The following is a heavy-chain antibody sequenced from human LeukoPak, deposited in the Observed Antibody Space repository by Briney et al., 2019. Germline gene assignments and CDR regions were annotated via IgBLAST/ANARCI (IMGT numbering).Heavy chain of an antibody. CDR2: MNPNSGNT. CDR1: GYTFTGYY. D-gene: IGHD3-3*01. J-gene: IGHJ2*01. V-gene: IGHV1-8*03. Sequence: ASVKVSCKASGYTFTGYYMHWVRQAPGQGLEWMGWMNPNSGNTGYAQKFQGRVTITRNTSISTAYMELSSLRSEDTAVYYCARSIYLHWEGFWSGYYSSYWYFDLWGRGTLVTVSS. CDR3: ARSIYLHWEGFWSGYYSSYWYFDL.